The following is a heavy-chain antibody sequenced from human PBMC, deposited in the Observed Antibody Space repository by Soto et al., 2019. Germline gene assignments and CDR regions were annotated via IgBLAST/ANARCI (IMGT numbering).Heavy chain of an antibody. V-gene: IGHV1-2*04. CDR1: GYSFTDYH. CDR3: ARGDSTDCSNGVCSFFYNHDMDV. J-gene: IGHJ6*02. CDR2: INPKSGGT. D-gene: IGHD2-8*01. Sequence: ASVKVSCKASGYSFTDYHIHWVRQAPGQGLEWLGRINPKSGGTSTAQKFQGWVTMTADTSISTASMELTRLTSDDTAIYYCARGDSTDCSNGVCSFFYNHDMDVWGQGTTVTVSS.